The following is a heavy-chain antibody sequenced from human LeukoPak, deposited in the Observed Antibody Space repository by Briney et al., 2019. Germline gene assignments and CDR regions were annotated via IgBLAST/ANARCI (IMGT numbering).Heavy chain of an antibody. Sequence: SETLSLTCAVSGGSISSGGYSWSWIRQPPGTGLEWIGYIYHSGSTNYNPSLKSRVTISVDTSKNQFSLKPSSVTAADTAVYYCASRARRGSGYYFVGYFQHWGQGTLVTVSS. J-gene: IGHJ1*01. CDR3: ASRARRGSGYYFVGYFQH. CDR1: GGSISSGGYS. D-gene: IGHD3-22*01. V-gene: IGHV4-30-2*01. CDR2: IYHSGST.